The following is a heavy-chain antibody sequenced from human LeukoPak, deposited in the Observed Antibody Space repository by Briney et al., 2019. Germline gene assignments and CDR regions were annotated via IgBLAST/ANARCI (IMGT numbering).Heavy chain of an antibody. J-gene: IGHJ4*02. CDR3: GRVFCFYYGGGSYARDFDY. V-gene: IGHV1-18*01. Sequence: GASVKVSCKASGYTFTSYGISWVRQAPGQGLEWMGWISAYNGNTNYAQKLQGRVTMTTDTSTSTAYMELRSLRSDDTAVYYCGRVFCFYYGGGSYARDFDYGAREPLVPFS. D-gene: IGHD3-10*01. CDR1: GYTFTSYG. CDR2: ISAYNGNT.